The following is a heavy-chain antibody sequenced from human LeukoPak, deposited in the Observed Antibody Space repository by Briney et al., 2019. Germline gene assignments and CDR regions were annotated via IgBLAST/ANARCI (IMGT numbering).Heavy chain of an antibody. V-gene: IGHV4-59*01. Sequence: SETLSLTCTISGGSISSYFRSWIRQPPGKGLEWIGYIYYTGSTNYNPSLKSRVIISLDTSKNQFSLKLSAVTAADTAVYYCARTVSRWDPFDYWGQGTLVTVSS. J-gene: IGHJ4*02. CDR1: GGSISSYF. CDR3: ARTVSRWDPFDY. D-gene: IGHD1-26*01. CDR2: IYYTGST.